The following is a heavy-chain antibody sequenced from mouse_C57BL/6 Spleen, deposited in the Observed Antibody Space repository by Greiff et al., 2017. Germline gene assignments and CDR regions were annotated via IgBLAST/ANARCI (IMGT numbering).Heavy chain of an antibody. CDR2: IDPSDSET. Sequence: QVQLQQPGAELVRPGSSVKLSCKASGYTFTSYWMHWVKQRPIQGLEWIGNIDPSDSETHYNQKFKDKATLTVDKSSSTAYMQLSSLTSEDSAVYYCARVRGRLWYFDVWGTGTTVTVSS. V-gene: IGHV1-52*01. D-gene: IGHD3-3*01. CDR1: GYTFTSYW. J-gene: IGHJ1*03. CDR3: ARVRGRLWYFDV.